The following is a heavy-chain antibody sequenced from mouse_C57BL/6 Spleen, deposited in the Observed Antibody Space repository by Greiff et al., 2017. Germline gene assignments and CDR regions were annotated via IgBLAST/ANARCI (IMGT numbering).Heavy chain of an antibody. CDR2: IRLKSDNYAT. V-gene: IGHV6-3*01. CDR3: TDLGRAH. CDR1: GFTFSNYW. D-gene: IGHD4-1*01. Sequence: EVKLVESGGGLVQPGGSMKLSCVASGFTFSNYWMNWVRQSPEKGLEWVAQIRLKSDNYATHYAESVKGRFTISSDDSKSSVYLQMNNLRADDTGIYYCTDLGRAHWGQGTTLTVSS. J-gene: IGHJ2*01.